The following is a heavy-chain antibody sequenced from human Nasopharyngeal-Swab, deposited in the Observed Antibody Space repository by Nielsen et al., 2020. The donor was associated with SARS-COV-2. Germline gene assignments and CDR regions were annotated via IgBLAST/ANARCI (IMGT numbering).Heavy chain of an antibody. CDR3: AKEGPGMFGVVGLDV. CDR1: GFTFSNYD. V-gene: IGHV3-48*04. D-gene: IGHD3-3*01. Sequence: GESLKISCAASGFTFSNYDMNWVRQAPGKGLECLSYISSTSGTMYYTDSVKGRFTISRDNAKNSLYLQMNSLRAEDTAVYYCAKEGPGMFGVVGLDVWGQGTTVTVSS. J-gene: IGHJ6*02. CDR2: ISSTSGTM.